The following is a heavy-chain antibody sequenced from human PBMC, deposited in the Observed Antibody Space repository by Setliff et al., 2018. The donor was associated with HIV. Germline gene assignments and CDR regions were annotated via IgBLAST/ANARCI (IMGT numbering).Heavy chain of an antibody. D-gene: IGHD3-22*01. CDR3: AHRPGSSGYFHTRLEYFHH. CDR2: IYWNDDK. Sequence: ESGPTLVNPTQTLTLTCTFSGFSLSTYGVGVGWIRQPPGKALECLALIYWNDDKRYSPSLKNRLTITKDTSKNQVVLTMTNMDPADTATYSCAHRPGSSGYFHTRLEYFHHWGQGTLVTVSS. V-gene: IGHV2-5*01. J-gene: IGHJ1*01. CDR1: GFSLSTYGVG.